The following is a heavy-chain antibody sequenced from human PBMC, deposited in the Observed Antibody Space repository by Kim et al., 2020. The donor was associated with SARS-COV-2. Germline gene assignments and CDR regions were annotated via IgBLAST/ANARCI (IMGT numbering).Heavy chain of an antibody. CDR1: GFTFSNAW. D-gene: IGHD5-18*01. CDR3: TTGPRIQLWFGYYYYGMDV. J-gene: IGHJ6*02. Sequence: GGSLRLSCAASGFTFSNAWMSWVRQAPGKGLEWVGRIKSKTDGGTTDYAAPVKGRFTISRDDSKNTLYLQMNSLKTEDTAVYYCTTGPRIQLWFGYYYYGMDVWGQGTTVTVSS. V-gene: IGHV3-15*01. CDR2: IKSKTDGGTT.